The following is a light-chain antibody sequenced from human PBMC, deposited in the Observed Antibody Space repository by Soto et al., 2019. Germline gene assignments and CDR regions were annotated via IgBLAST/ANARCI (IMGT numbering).Light chain of an antibody. V-gene: IGKV3-11*01. CDR2: DAS. CDR3: QQSSNWPKT. J-gene: IGKJ4*01. CDR1: QSVSTY. Sequence: EIVLTQSPATLSLSPGERATLSCRASQSVSTYLAWYQQKPGQAPRLLIYDASNRATDIPARFSGSGSGTDFTLTISSLEPEDFAVYYCQQSSNWPKTLGGGTKVDIK.